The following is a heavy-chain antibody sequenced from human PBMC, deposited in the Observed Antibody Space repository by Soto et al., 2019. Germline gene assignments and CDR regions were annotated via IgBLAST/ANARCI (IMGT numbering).Heavy chain of an antibody. CDR1: GGSISSYY. CDR2: IYYSGST. V-gene: IGHV4-59*08. J-gene: IGHJ6*02. CDR3: AATDPKTYYYDSSGYYPSSYGMDV. Sequence: SETLSLTCTVSGGSISSYYWSWIRQPPGKGLEWIGYIYYSGSTNYNPSLKSRVTISVDTSKNQFSLKLSSVTAADTAVYYCAATDPKTYYYDSSGYYPSSYGMDVWGQGPRSPSP. D-gene: IGHD3-22*01.